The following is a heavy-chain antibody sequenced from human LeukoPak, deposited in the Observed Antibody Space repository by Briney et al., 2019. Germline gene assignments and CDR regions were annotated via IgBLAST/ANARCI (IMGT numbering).Heavy chain of an antibody. Sequence: PGGSLRLSCAASGFTFSSYSVNWVRQAPGKGLEWVSSISSSSSYIYYADSVKGRFTISRDNAKNSLYLQMNSLRAEDTAVYYCARDKVVEYSYGLCYFDYWGQGTLVTVSS. CDR3: ARDKVVEYSYGLCYFDY. V-gene: IGHV3-21*01. CDR2: ISSSSSYI. D-gene: IGHD5-18*01. CDR1: GFTFSSYS. J-gene: IGHJ4*02.